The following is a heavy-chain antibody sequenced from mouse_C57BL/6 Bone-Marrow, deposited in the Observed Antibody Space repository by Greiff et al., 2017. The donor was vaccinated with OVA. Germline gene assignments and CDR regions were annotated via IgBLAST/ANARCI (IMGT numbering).Heavy chain of an antibody. CDR1: GYSITSGYY. CDR2: ISYDGSN. J-gene: IGHJ4*01. V-gene: IGHV3-6*01. CDR3: ARDLTPMDY. Sequence: EVHLVESGPGLVKPSQSLSLTCSVTGYSITSGYYWNWIRQFPGNKLEWMGYISYDGSNNYNPSLKNRISITRDTSKNQFFLKLNSVTTEDTATYYCARDLTPMDYWGQGTSVTVSS.